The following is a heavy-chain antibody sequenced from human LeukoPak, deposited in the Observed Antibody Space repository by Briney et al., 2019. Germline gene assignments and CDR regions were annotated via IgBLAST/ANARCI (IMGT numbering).Heavy chain of an antibody. V-gene: IGHV4-59*01. J-gene: IGHJ3*02. CDR1: GGSISSNY. D-gene: IGHD2-15*01. CDR3: ARDRSDIVVVVAAPGAFDI. Sequence: TSETLSLTCTVSGGSISSNYWSWIRQPPGKGLEWIGYIYYSGSTNYNPSLKSRVTISVDTSKNQFSLKLSSVTAADTAVYYCARDRSDIVVVVAAPGAFDIWGQGTMVTVSS. CDR2: IYYSGST.